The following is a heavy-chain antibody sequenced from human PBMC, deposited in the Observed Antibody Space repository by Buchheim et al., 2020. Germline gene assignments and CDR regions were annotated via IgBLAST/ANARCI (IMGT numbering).Heavy chain of an antibody. V-gene: IGHV3-23*01. CDR1: GFNFDSYA. Sequence: EVHLLESGGDLQHPGGSLRLSCAASGFNFDSYAMYWVRQAPGKGLEWVASVSAVTDSAYYADSVRGRFIMSRDNSNKTLSLQLNSLRVEDTAVYYCAKGIYNSGKNFFDYWGPGTL. D-gene: IGHD1-1*01. J-gene: IGHJ4*02. CDR2: VSAVTDSA. CDR3: AKGIYNSGKNFFDY.